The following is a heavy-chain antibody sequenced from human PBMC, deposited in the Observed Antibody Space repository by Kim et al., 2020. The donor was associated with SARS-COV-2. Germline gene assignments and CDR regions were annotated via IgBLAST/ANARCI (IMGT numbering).Heavy chain of an antibody. D-gene: IGHD6-13*01. J-gene: IGHJ5*02. CDR3: ARGYGSSSWYNWFDP. CDR2: IYTSGST. V-gene: IGHV4-4*07. CDR1: GGSISSYY. Sequence: SETLSLTCTVSGGSISSYYWSWIRQPAGKGLEWIGRIYTSGSTNYNPSLKSRVTMSVDTSKNQFSLKLSSVTAADTAVYYCARGYGSSSWYNWFDPWGQGTLVTVSS.